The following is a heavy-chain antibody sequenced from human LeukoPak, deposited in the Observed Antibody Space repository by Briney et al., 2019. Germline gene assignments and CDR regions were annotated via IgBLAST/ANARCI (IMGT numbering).Heavy chain of an antibody. CDR3: ARDKAKSMVLRVIIKDHYYYYTDV. V-gene: IGHV3-7*01. D-gene: IGHD3-10*01. CDR2: IKQDGSEK. CDR1: GVTFSSYW. J-gene: IGHJ6*03. Sequence: PGGSLRLSCAASGVTFSSYWMSWVRQAPRKGLEWVADIKQDGSEKYYVDSVKGRFTISRDNAKNSLYLQMRSLRAEDTAVYYCARDKAKSMVLRVIIKDHYYYYTDVWGKGTTVTISS.